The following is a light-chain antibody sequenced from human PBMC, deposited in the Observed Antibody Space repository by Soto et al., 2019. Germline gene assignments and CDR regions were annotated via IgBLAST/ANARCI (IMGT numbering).Light chain of an antibody. Sequence: QSVLTQPASVSGSPGQSITISCTGTSSDVGGYNYVSWYQQHPGKAPKLMIYAVSNRPSGVSNRFSGSKSGNTASLTISGLQAEDEADYYCSSYTSSSTHNYVFGTGTKLTVL. V-gene: IGLV2-14*01. CDR1: SSDVGGYNY. CDR2: AVS. CDR3: SSYTSSSTHNYV. J-gene: IGLJ1*01.